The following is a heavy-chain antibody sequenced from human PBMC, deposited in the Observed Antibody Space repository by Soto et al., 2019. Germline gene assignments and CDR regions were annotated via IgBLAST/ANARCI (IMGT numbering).Heavy chain of an antibody. Sequence: GGSLRLSCAASGFAFSNYAIHWVRQAPGKGLEWVSSISTSIDATYYADSVKGRFTISRDDSKNTLYPQMNSLRAEDSAVYYCAKDRTVAARNFDYWGQGTQVTVSS. CDR1: GFAFSNYA. J-gene: IGHJ4*02. CDR3: AKDRTVAARNFDY. D-gene: IGHD6-6*01. CDR2: ISTSIDAT. V-gene: IGHV3-23*01.